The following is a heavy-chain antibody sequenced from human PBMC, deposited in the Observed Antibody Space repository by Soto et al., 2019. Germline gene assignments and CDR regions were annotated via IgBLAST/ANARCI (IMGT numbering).Heavy chain of an antibody. Sequence: EVQLVESGGGLVQPGGSLRLSCAASGFTFSSHWMFWVRQAPGKGLVWVSHINSDGSSRTYADSVKGRFTISRDNAKNTVYLQMNSLSGEDTAVYYCVGDDIGGGLDYWGLGTLVTVSS. CDR1: GFTFSSHW. CDR2: INSDGSSR. D-gene: IGHD3-16*01. J-gene: IGHJ4*02. V-gene: IGHV3-74*03. CDR3: VGDDIGGGLDY.